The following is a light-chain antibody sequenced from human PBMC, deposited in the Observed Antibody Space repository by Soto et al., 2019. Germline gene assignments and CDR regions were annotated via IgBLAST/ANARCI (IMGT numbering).Light chain of an antibody. Sequence: EIVMTQSPATLSVSPGERATLSCRASQSVSSKLAWYQQKPGQAPRVLIFGASTRATGIPARFSGSGSGTEFTRTIISLQSEDVAVYYCQHYNDWPPTWTFGQGTSVEIK. J-gene: IGKJ1*01. CDR3: QHYNDWPPTWT. CDR1: QSVSSK. V-gene: IGKV3-15*01. CDR2: GAS.